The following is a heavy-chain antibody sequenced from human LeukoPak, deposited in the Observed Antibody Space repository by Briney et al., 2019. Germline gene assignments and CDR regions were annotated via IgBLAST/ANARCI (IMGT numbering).Heavy chain of an antibody. CDR1: GGSISSYF. Sequence: PSETLSLTCTVSGGSISSYFWSWIRQPPGKGLEWIGYIYYSGSTNYNPSLKSRVTISVDTSKNQSSLKLSSVTAADTAVYYCARDYYDSSGYYYYGMDVWGQGTTVTVSS. J-gene: IGHJ6*02. V-gene: IGHV4-59*01. CDR2: IYYSGST. D-gene: IGHD3-22*01. CDR3: ARDYYDSSGYYYYGMDV.